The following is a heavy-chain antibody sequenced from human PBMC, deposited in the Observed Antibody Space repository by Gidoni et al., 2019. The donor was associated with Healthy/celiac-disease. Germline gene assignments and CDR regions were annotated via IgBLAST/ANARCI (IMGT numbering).Heavy chain of an antibody. J-gene: IGHJ4*02. CDR1: GGTFRSYA. D-gene: IGHD1-26*01. Sequence: QVPLVQSGAEVKKPGSSVKVPCKASGGTFRSYAISWVRQAPGQGLEGMGGIIPIFGTANYAQKFQGRVTITADESTSTAYMELSSLRSEDTAVYYCARDRGGSYNRYFDYWGQGTLVTVSS. CDR3: ARDRGGSYNRYFDY. CDR2: IIPIFGTA. V-gene: IGHV1-69*01.